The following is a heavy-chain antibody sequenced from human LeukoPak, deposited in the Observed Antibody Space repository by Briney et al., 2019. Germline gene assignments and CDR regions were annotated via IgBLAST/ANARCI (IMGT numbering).Heavy chain of an antibody. D-gene: IGHD6-19*01. Sequence: SETLSLTCTVSGGSISSYYWSWIRQPAGKGLEWIGRIYTSGSTNYNHSFKSRVTISVDMSKNQFSLKLNSVTAADTAVYYCARENGHSPIPSGWHFDYWGQGTLVTASS. V-gene: IGHV4-4*07. CDR3: ARENGHSPIPSGWHFDY. CDR1: GGSISSYY. J-gene: IGHJ4*02. CDR2: IYTSGST.